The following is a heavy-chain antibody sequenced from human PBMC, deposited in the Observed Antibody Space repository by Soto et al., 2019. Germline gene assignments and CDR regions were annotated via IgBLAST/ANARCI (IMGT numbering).Heavy chain of an antibody. D-gene: IGHD5-12*01. Sequence: QVQLVQSGAEVKKPGSSVKVSCKASGGTFSSYTISWVRQAPGQGLEWMGRIIPILGIANYAQKFQGRVTITADKSTSTAYMELSSLRSEDTAVYYCAREDVDIVATTDPNYYYGMDVWGQGTTVTVSS. V-gene: IGHV1-69*08. CDR1: GGTFSSYT. J-gene: IGHJ6*02. CDR3: AREDVDIVATTDPNYYYGMDV. CDR2: IIPILGIA.